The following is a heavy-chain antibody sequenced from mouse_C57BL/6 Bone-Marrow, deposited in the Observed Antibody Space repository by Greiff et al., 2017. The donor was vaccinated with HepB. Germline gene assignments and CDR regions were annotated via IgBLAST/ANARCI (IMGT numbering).Heavy chain of an antibody. D-gene: IGHD2-3*01. CDR1: GYTFPSYG. V-gene: IGHV1-81*01. CDR3: ARLRYDGYYGAMDY. CDR2: IYPRSGNT. Sequence: VQLQQSGAELARPGASVKLSCKASGYTFPSYGISWVKQRTGQGLEWIGEIYPRSGNTYYNEKFKGKATLTADKSSSTAYLELRSLTSEDSAVYFCARLRYDGYYGAMDYWGQGTSVTVSS. J-gene: IGHJ4*01.